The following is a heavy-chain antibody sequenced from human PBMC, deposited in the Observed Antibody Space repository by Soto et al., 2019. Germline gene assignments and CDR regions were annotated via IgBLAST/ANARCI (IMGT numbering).Heavy chain of an antibody. J-gene: IGHJ5*02. V-gene: IGHV1-69*13. CDR2: IIPIFGTA. CDR1: GGTFSSYA. CDR3: ARAHKGSNWFAP. Sequence: GASVKVSFKASGGTFSSYAISWVRQAPGQGLELMGGIIPIFGTANYAQKFQGRVTITAXXXXXXAXMXLXDXRSEXTACYYCARAHKGSNWFAPWGKGTLVTVSS.